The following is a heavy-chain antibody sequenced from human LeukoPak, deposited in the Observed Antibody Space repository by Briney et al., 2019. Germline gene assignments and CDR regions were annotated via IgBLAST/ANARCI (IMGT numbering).Heavy chain of an antibody. J-gene: IGHJ4*02. D-gene: IGHD1-26*01. CDR3: ARGALRYSGSYEDY. CDR1: GYTFTTHD. CDR2: MNPGSGDT. V-gene: IGHV1-8*01. Sequence: ASVKVSCKASGYTFTTHDLTWVRQATGQGLEWMGWMNPGSGDTAYAQKFQGRVTMTTDTSTSTAYMELRSLRSDDTAVYYCARGALRYSGSYEDYWGQGTLVTVSS.